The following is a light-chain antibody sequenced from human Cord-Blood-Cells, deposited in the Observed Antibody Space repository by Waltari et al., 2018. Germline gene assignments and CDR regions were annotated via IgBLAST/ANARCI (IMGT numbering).Light chain of an antibody. CDR3: CSYAGSSTFEV. Sequence: QSVLTQPASVSGSPGQSITISCTGTSRDVGSYNLVSWYHQHPGKAPKLMSYEGSKRPSGVSNRFSGSKSGNTASLTISGLQAEDEADYYCCSYAGSSTFEVFGGGTKLTVL. J-gene: IGLJ3*02. CDR2: EGS. V-gene: IGLV2-23*03. CDR1: SRDVGSYNL.